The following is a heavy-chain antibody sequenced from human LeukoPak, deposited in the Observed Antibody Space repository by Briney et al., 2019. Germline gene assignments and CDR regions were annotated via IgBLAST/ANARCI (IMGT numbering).Heavy chain of an antibody. CDR2: ISGSGGST. CDR1: GFTFSSYA. Sequence: GGSLRLSCAASGFTFSSYAMSWVRQAPGKGPEWVSAISGSGGSTYYADSVKGRFTISRDNSKNTLYLQMNSLRAEDTAVYYCAKDESLSLGYCSGGSCYNFDYWGQGTLVTVSS. D-gene: IGHD2-15*01. CDR3: AKDESLSLGYCSGGSCYNFDY. J-gene: IGHJ4*02. V-gene: IGHV3-23*01.